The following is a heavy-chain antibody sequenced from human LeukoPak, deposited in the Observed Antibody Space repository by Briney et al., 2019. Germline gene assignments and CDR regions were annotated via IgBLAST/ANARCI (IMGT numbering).Heavy chain of an antibody. D-gene: IGHD4-17*01. CDR1: GGSISSSSYY. V-gene: IGHV4-39*07. CDR3: ARDHPLTTVTRGDAFDI. Sequence: SETLSLTCTVSGGSISSSSYYWGWIRQPPGKGLEWIGSIYYSGSTYYNPSLKSRVTISVDTSKNQFSLKLSSVTAADTAVYYCARDHPLTTVTRGDAFDIWGQGTMVTVSS. CDR2: IYYSGST. J-gene: IGHJ3*02.